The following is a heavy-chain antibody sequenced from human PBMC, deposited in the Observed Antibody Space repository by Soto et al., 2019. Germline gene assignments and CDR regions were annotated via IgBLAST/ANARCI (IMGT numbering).Heavy chain of an antibody. CDR2: IYWNDDK. J-gene: IGHJ3*02. Sequence: QITLKESGPTLVQPTQPLTLTCTFSGFSLSTSGEGVGWIRQPPGKALEWLALIYWNDDKRYSPSLKSRLTIAKDTSKNHVVLTMTTLDPVDTATYYCTHRRCTGGSCYNVFDMWGQGAMVTVSS. CDR1: GFSLSTSGEG. V-gene: IGHV2-5*01. CDR3: THRRCTGGSCYNVFDM. D-gene: IGHD2-15*01.